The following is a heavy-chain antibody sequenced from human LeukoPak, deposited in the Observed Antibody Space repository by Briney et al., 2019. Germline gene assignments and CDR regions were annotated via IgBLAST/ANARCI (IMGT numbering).Heavy chain of an antibody. CDR2: IYHSGST. D-gene: IGHD3-10*01. Sequence: SETLSLTCTVSGYSISSGYYWGWIRQPPGKGLEWIGNIYHSGSTYYNPSLRSQVTISVDTSKNQFSLKLSSVTAADTAVYYCAREGTMVRTRDYWGRGTLVPVSS. CDR1: GYSISSGYY. V-gene: IGHV4-38-2*02. CDR3: AREGTMVRTRDY. J-gene: IGHJ4*02.